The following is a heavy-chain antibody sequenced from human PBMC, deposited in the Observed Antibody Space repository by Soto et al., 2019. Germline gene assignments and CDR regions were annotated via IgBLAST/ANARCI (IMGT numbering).Heavy chain of an antibody. CDR2: ISGSGGST. CDR1: GFTFSSYA. Sequence: GGSLRLSCAASGFTFSSYAMSWVRQAPGKGLEWVSAISGSGGSTYYADSVKGRFTISRDNSKNTLYLQMNSLRAEDTAVYYCXKVGGGSGSYYYYGMDVWGQGTTVTVSS. V-gene: IGHV3-23*01. J-gene: IGHJ6*02. D-gene: IGHD3-10*01. CDR3: XKVGGGSGSYYYYGMDV.